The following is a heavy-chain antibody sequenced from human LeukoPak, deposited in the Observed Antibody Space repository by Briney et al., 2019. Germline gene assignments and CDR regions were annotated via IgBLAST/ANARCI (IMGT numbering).Heavy chain of an antibody. CDR2: ISYDGSNK. D-gene: IGHD1-1*01. V-gene: IGHV3-30-3*01. J-gene: IGHJ4*02. Sequence: GGSLRLSCAASGSTFSSYAMHWVRQAPGKGLEWVAVISYDGSNKYYADSVKGRFTISRDNSKNTLYLQMNSLRAEDTAVYYCARDPVPELWGQGTLVTVSS. CDR3: ARDPVPEL. CDR1: GSTFSSYA.